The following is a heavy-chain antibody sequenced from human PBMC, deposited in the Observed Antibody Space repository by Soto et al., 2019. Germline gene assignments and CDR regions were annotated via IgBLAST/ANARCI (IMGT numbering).Heavy chain of an antibody. CDR2: ISAYNGNT. D-gene: IGHD6-19*01. V-gene: IGHV1-18*01. CDR3: ASADFSSGWHNWFDP. CDR1: GYTFTSYG. Sequence: GASVKVSCKASGYTFTSYGISWVRQAPGRGLEWMGWISAYNGNTNYAQKFQGWVTMTRDTSISTAYMELSRLRSDDTAVYYCASADFSSGWHNWFDPWGQGTLVTVSS. J-gene: IGHJ5*02.